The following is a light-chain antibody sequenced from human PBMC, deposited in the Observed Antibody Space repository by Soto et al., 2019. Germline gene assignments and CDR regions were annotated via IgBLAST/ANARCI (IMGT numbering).Light chain of an antibody. CDR1: QTISTY. J-gene: IGKJ1*01. Sequence: DIQMTQSPSSVSASVGDTVTISCPASQTISTYLHWYQHKQGKVPRLLISDVSTLQSGVPGRFRGSGSETDFTLTISSLQPEDFATYYCQQSYSTRWTFGQGTKVELK. CDR3: QQSYSTRWT. V-gene: IGKV1-39*01. CDR2: DVS.